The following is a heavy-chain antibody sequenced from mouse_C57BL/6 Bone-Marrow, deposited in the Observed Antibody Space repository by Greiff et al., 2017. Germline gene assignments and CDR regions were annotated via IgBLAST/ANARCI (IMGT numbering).Heavy chain of an antibody. CDR3: ASPPFTTVGPNYAMDD. Sequence: QVQLQQSGPGLVQPSQSLSITCTVSGFSLTSYGVHWVRQSPGKGLEWLGVIWSGGSTDYNAAFISRLSISKDNSKSQVFFKMNSLQADDTAIYYCASPPFTTVGPNYAMDDWGQGTSVTVSS. V-gene: IGHV2-2*01. J-gene: IGHJ4*01. CDR1: GFSLTSYG. CDR2: IWSGGST. D-gene: IGHD1-1*01.